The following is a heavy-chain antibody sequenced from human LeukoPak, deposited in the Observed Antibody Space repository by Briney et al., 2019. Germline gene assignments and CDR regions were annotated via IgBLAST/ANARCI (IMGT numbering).Heavy chain of an antibody. V-gene: IGHV3-48*01. CDR2: INTGSTNI. Sequence: QPGGSLRLSCATSGFTFSSYSMNWVRQAPGKGLEWVSYINTGSTNIKQADSVKGRFTISRDNAKNSLYLQMNSPRAEDTAVYYCARDLDWAFDYWGQGILVTVSS. J-gene: IGHJ4*02. CDR1: GFTFSSYS. CDR3: ARDLDWAFDY. D-gene: IGHD3-9*01.